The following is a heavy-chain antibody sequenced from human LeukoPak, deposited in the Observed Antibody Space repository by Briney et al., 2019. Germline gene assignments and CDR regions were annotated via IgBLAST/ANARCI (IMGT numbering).Heavy chain of an antibody. J-gene: IGHJ4*02. V-gene: IGHV3-21*01. Sequence: PGGSLRLSCAASGFTFSSYSMNWVRQAPGKGLEWVSSISSSSYIYYADSVKGRFTISRDNAKNSLYLQMNSLRAEDTAVYYCARARYGSGSPEYWGQGTLVTVSS. CDR1: GFTFSSYS. CDR2: ISSSSYI. D-gene: IGHD3-10*01. CDR3: ARARYGSGSPEY.